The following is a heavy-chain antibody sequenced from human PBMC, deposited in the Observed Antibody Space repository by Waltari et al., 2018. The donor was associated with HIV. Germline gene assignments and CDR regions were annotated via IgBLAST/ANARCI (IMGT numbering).Heavy chain of an antibody. D-gene: IGHD2-15*01. CDR1: GFTFSSYG. CDR2: ISYDGSNK. Sequence: QVQLVESGGGVVQPGRSLRLSCAASGFTFSSYGMHWVRQAPGKGLEWVAVISYDGSNKYYADSVKGRFTISRDNSKNTLYLQMNSLRAEDTAVYYCAKDLREVVAATPYFDYWGQGTLVTVSS. J-gene: IGHJ4*02. CDR3: AKDLREVVAATPYFDY. V-gene: IGHV3-30*18.